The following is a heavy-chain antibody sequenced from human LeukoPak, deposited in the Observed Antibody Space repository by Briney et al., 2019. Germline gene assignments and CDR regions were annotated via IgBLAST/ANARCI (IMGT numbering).Heavy chain of an antibody. J-gene: IGHJ4*02. CDR2: IYYSGST. CDR1: GGSISSYY. CDR3: ARDSHYYDSSGYSYYFDY. Sequence: SETLSLTCTVSGGSISSYYWSWIRQPPGKGLEWIGYIYYSGSTNYNPSLKSRVTISVDTSKNQFSLKLSSVTAADTAVYYCARDSHYYDSSGYSYYFDYWGQGTLVTVS. D-gene: IGHD3-22*01. V-gene: IGHV4-59*01.